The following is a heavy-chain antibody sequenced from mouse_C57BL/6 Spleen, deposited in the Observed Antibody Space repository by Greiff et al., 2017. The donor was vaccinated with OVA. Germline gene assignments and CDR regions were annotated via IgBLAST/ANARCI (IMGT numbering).Heavy chain of an antibody. D-gene: IGHD1-1*02. CDR3: TGGYGKGYFDV. Sequence: EVKLQESGGGLVQPGGSMKLSCVASGFTFSNYWMNWVRQSPEKGLEWVAQIRLKSDNYATHYAESVKGRFTISRDDSKSSVYLQMNNLRAEDTGIYYCTGGYGKGYFDVWGTGTTVTVSS. CDR2: IRLKSDNYAT. CDR1: GFTFSNYW. J-gene: IGHJ1*03. V-gene: IGHV6-3*01.